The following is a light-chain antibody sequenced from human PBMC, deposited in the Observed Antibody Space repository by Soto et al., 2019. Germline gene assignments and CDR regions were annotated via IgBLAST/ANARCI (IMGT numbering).Light chain of an antibody. CDR2: EVI. Sequence: QSALTQPASVSGSPGQSITNSCTGSNSDIGSYNLVSWYQHHPGKAPKLMISEVIKRPSGVSNRFSGSKSGNTASLTISGLQAEDEADYYCCSYAGSSIFVFGGWTKLTVL. V-gene: IGLV2-23*02. CDR1: NSDIGSYNL. CDR3: CSYAGSSIFV. J-gene: IGLJ2*01.